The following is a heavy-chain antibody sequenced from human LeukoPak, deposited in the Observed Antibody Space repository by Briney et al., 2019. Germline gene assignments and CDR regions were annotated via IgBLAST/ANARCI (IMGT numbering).Heavy chain of an antibody. D-gene: IGHD6-13*01. Sequence: SETLSLTCAVYGGSFSGYYWSWIREPTGKGLEWSGEINHSGSTNYNPSLKSRVTISVDTSKNQFSLKLSSVTAADTAVYYCARGLPQRPTIAAAGWFDPWGQGTLVTVSS. J-gene: IGHJ5*02. V-gene: IGHV4-34*01. CDR3: ARGLPQRPTIAAAGWFDP. CDR2: INHSGST. CDR1: GGSFSGYY.